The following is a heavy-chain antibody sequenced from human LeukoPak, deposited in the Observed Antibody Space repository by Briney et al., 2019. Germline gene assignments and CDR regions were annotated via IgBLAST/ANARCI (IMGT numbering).Heavy chain of an antibody. V-gene: IGHV1-18*01. CDR1: GYTFTSYG. J-gene: IGHJ6*03. Sequence: ASVKVSCKASGYTFTSYGISWVRQAPGQGLEWMGWISAYNGNTNYAQKLQGRVTMTTDTSTSTAYMELRSLRSDDTAVYYCARDYQYYDILTGYYYYYYMDVWGKGTTVTISS. CDR2: ISAYNGNT. CDR3: ARDYQYYDILTGYYYYYYMDV. D-gene: IGHD3-9*01.